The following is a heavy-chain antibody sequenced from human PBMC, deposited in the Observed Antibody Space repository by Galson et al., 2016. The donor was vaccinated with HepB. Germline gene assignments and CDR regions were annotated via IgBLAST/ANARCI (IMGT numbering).Heavy chain of an antibody. J-gene: IGHJ4*01. CDR2: VSPMFGSA. Sequence: SVKVSCKASGGNFRTSAFSWVRQAPGHGPEWMGGVSPMFGSAYTAQVFQDRVTITADESTTTVYLELRSLKSEDTAVYYCADGGRNGPFDLWGQGTLVIVSS. V-gene: IGHV1-69*13. CDR3: ADGGRNGPFDL. D-gene: IGHD2-8*01. CDR1: GGNFRTSA.